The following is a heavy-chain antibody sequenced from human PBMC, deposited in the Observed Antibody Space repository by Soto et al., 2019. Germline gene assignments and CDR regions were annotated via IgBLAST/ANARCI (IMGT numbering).Heavy chain of an antibody. CDR2: IWYDGSNN. CDR1: VFTFSSYG. Sequence: GALRHACAASVFTFSSYGMHWVRHGPGKGLEWVAVIWYDGSNNYYADSVKGRFTISRDNSKNTLYLQMNSLRAEDTAVYYCARSRPNYYDSSGYYLEGAFDIWGQGTMVNVSS. CDR3: ARSRPNYYDSSGYYLEGAFDI. J-gene: IGHJ3*02. D-gene: IGHD3-22*01. V-gene: IGHV3-33*01.